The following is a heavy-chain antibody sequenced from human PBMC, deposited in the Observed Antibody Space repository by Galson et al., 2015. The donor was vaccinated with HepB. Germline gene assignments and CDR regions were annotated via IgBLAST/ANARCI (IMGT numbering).Heavy chain of an antibody. CDR3: ARDGVPRGSSSWYDL. V-gene: IGHV3-48*01. Sequence: SLRLSCAASGFTFSSYSMNWVRQAPGKGLEWVSYISSSSSTIYYADSVKGRFTISRDNAKNSLYLQMNSLRAEDTAVYYCARDGVPRGSSSWYDLWGQGTLVTVSS. J-gene: IGHJ5*02. CDR1: GFTFSSYS. CDR2: ISSSSSTI. D-gene: IGHD6-13*01.